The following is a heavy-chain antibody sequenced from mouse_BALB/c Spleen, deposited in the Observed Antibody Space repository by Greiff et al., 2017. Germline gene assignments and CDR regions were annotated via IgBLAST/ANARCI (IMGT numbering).Heavy chain of an antibody. J-gene: IGHJ2*01. CDR1: GFTFSSYT. Sequence: EVQGVESGGGLVKPGGSLKLSCAASGFTFSSYTMSWVRQTPEKRLEWVATISSGGSYTYYPDSVKGRFTISRDNAKNTLYLQMSSLKSEDTAMYYCARRPDGGFDYWGQGTTLTVSS. V-gene: IGHV5-6-4*01. CDR3: ARRPDGGFDY. CDR2: ISSGGSYT.